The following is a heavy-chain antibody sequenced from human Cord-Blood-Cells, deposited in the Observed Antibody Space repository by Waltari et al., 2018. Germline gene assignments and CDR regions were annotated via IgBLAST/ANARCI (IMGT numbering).Heavy chain of an antibody. CDR2: IIPIFGTA. CDR3: ARDLGAGDYYGSGINY. CDR1: GGTFSSYA. J-gene: IGHJ4*02. V-gene: IGHV1-69*01. Sequence: QVQLVQSGAEVKKPGSSVKVSCKASGGTFSSYATSWVRQAPGQGLEWMGGIIPIFGTANYAQKFQGRVTITADESTSTAYMELSSLRSEDTAVYYCARDLGAGDYYGSGINYWGQGTLVTVSS. D-gene: IGHD3-10*01.